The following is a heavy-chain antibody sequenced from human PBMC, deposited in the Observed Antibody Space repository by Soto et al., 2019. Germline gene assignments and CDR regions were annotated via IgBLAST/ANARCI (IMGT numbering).Heavy chain of an antibody. D-gene: IGHD4-17*01. V-gene: IGHV3-30*18. CDR2: ISYDGSNK. CDR1: GFTFSSYG. Sequence: GGSLRLSCAASGFTFSSYGMHWVRQAPGKGLEWVAVISYDGSNKYYADSVKGRFTISRDNSKNTLYLQMNSLRAEDTAVYYCAKPNKGKVTTLLTSDAFDIWGQGTMVTVSS. CDR3: AKPNKGKVTTLLTSDAFDI. J-gene: IGHJ3*02.